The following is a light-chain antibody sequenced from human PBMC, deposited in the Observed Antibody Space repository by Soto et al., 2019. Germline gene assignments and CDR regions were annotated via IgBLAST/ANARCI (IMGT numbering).Light chain of an antibody. V-gene: IGKV1-9*01. CDR2: AAS. CDR1: QDISSY. Sequence: DIQLTQSPSFLSASVGDRVTITCRASQDISSYLAWYQQKPGKAPKVLIFAASTLQSGVPSTFSGSGSGTEFTLTISSLQPEDFATYYCQQFDRYPRTFGQGTKLEMK. J-gene: IGKJ2*01. CDR3: QQFDRYPRT.